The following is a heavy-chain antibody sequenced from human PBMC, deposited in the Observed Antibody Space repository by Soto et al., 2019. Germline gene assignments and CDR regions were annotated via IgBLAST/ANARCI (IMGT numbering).Heavy chain of an antibody. V-gene: IGHV4-59*11. J-gene: IGHJ5*02. Sequence: SETLSLTCTVSGASISTQSWNWIRQAPGKGLEWIGYLYYSGTTNYNPSLKSRVTISADTSKNQVSLKLTSVTAADTAVYFCARGLSWSPYFEPWGQGILVTVSS. CDR2: LYYSGTT. CDR1: GASISTQS. D-gene: IGHD3-3*01. CDR3: ARGLSWSPYFEP.